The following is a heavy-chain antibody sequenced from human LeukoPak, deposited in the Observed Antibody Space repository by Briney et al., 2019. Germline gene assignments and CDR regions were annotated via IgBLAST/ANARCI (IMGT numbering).Heavy chain of an antibody. J-gene: IGHJ6*02. CDR3: ARIFRYQLVDYYALDV. V-gene: IGHV3-21*01. Sequence: GGSLRFSCAASGFTFSDYAMDWVRQAPGKGLEWVSAISSSSAYIFYADSVKGRFTISRDNAKNSVSLQMNSLRAEDTAVYYCARIFRYQLVDYYALDVWGQGTTVTVSS. CDR2: ISSSSAYI. CDR1: GFTFSDYA. D-gene: IGHD2-2*01.